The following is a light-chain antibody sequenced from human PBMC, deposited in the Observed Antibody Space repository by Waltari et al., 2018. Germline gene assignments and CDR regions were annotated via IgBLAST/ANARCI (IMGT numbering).Light chain of an antibody. CDR2: DVV. CDR3: CSYAGSYTFV. V-gene: IGLV2-11*01. CDR1: SSGVGNYNF. J-gene: IGLJ7*01. Sequence: QSALTQPRSVSGSPGQSVTISCSGTSSGVGNYNFVSWYQQHPGNAPQLLIYDVVKRPSGVPDRFSGSKSGNTASLTISGLQTEDEADYYCCSYAGSYTFVFGGGTQLTVL.